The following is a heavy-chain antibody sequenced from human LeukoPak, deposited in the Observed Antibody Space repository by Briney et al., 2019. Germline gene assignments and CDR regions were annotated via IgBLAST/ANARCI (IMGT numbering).Heavy chain of an antibody. CDR2: ISYDGSNK. V-gene: IGHV3-30*18. J-gene: IGHJ4*02. CDR1: GFTFSSYG. D-gene: IGHD3-16*01. Sequence: PGGSLRLSCAASGFTFSSYGMHWVRQAPGKGLEWVAVISYDGSNKYYADSVKGRFTISRDNSKNTLYLQMNSLRAEDTAVYYCAKDLFPQNLCWNYFDYWGQGTLVTVSS. CDR3: AKDLFPQNLCWNYFDY.